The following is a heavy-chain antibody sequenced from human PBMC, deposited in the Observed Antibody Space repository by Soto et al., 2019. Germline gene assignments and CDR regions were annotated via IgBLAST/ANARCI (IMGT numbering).Heavy chain of an antibody. CDR3: ARPSMITFGGSPGGWFDP. Sequence: SETLSLTCAVSGGSISSSSYYWGWIRQPPGKGLEWIGSIYYSGSTYYNPSLKSRVTISVDTSKNQFSLKLSSVTAADTAVYYCARPSMITFGGSPGGWFDPWGQGTLVTVSS. V-gene: IGHV4-39*01. CDR2: IYYSGST. D-gene: IGHD3-16*01. CDR1: GGSISSSSYY. J-gene: IGHJ5*02.